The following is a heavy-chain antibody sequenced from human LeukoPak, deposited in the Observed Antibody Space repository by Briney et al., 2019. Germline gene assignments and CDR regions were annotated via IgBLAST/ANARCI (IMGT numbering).Heavy chain of an antibody. Sequence: GGSLRLSCAASGFTFSNAWMSWVRQAPGKGLEWVSAISGSGGSTYYADSVKGRFTISRDNSKNTLYLQMNSLRAEDTAVYYCAKDRGRDQIDYWGQGTLVTVSS. D-gene: IGHD2-2*01. CDR3: AKDRGRDQIDY. V-gene: IGHV3-23*01. CDR1: GFTFSNAW. CDR2: ISGSGGST. J-gene: IGHJ4*02.